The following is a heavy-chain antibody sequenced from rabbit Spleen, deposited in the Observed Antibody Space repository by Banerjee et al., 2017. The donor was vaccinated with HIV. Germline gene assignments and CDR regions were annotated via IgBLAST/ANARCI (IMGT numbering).Heavy chain of an antibody. V-gene: IGHV1S40*01. D-gene: IGHD6-1*01. CDR1: GFSFSDTYY. Sequence: QSLEESGGDLVKPGASLTLTCTASGFSFSDTYYMCWVRQAPGKGLEWIACIYAGSVSSTYYASWAKGRFTISKTSSTAVTLQMTSLTAADTATYFCARGDSYGYGGYALYFNLWGPGTLVTVS. J-gene: IGHJ4*01. CDR3: ARGDSYGYGGYALYFNL. CDR2: IYAGSVSST.